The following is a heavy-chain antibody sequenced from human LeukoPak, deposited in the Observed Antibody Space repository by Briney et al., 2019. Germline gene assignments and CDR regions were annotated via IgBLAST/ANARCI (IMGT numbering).Heavy chain of an antibody. CDR3: ASPRDSSSWYSSDYYYYGMDV. Sequence: ASVNVSCQPSVCTFPRYGISGVRQPPRKDLEWMEWINHYNDNTNYAKKLQGSVTMTKDTSTSTVYMELSSLRSEETAVYYCASPRDSSSWYSSDYYYYGMDVWGQGTTVTVSS. J-gene: IGHJ6*02. CDR1: VCTFPRYG. D-gene: IGHD6-13*01. CDR2: INHYNDNT. V-gene: IGHV1-18*01.